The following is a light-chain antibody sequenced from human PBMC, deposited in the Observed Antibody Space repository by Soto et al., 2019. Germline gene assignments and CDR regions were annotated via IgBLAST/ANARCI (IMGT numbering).Light chain of an antibody. Sequence: QSVLPQPPSASGSPGQSVTISCTGTSSDVGGYNYVSWYQQHPGKAPKLMIYEVSERPSGVPDRFSGSKSSNTASLTVSGLQAEDEADYYCSSYAGSNNFVFGTGTKV. V-gene: IGLV2-8*01. CDR1: SSDVGGYNY. CDR2: EVS. J-gene: IGLJ1*01. CDR3: SSYAGSNNFV.